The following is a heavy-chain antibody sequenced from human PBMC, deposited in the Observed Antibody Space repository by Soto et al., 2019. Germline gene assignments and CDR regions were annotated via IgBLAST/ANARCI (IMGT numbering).Heavy chain of an antibody. CDR2: IYHSGNT. CDR3: ARGIYCTGGTCGYFFDY. CDR1: GGSISSGGYY. Sequence: QVPLQGSGPGLVKPSQTLSLTCTVSGGSISSGGYYWSWIRQHPGKGLEWIGYIYHSGNTYYNPSLESRVTISVDTSKNQFSLKLSSLTAADTAVYYCARGIYCTGGTCGYFFDYWGQGTLFTVSS. V-gene: IGHV4-31*03. J-gene: IGHJ4*02. D-gene: IGHD2-15*01.